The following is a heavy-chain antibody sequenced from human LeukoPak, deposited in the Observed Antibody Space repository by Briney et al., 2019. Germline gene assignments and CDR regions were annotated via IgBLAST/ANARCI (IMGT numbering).Heavy chain of an antibody. J-gene: IGHJ6*02. CDR2: IYTSGST. Sequence: SETLSLTCTVSGGSISSYYWSWIRQPAGKGLEWIGRIYTSGSTNYNPSLKSRVTMSVDTSKNQFSLKLSSVTAADTAVYHCAREIYDFWSGYLYYYYGMDVWGQGTTVTVSS. CDR1: GGSISSYY. V-gene: IGHV4-4*07. CDR3: AREIYDFWSGYLYYYYGMDV. D-gene: IGHD3-3*01.